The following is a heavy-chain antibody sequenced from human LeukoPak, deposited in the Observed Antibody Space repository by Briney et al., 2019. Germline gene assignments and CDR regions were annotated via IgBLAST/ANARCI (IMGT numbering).Heavy chain of an antibody. CDR1: GGSFSGYY. CDR2: INHSGST. Sequence: PSETLSLTCAVSGGSFSGYYWSWIRQPPGKGLEWIGEINHSGSTNYNPSLKSRVTISVDTSKNQFSLKLSSVTAADTAVYYCARIDVGATSFDYWGQGTLVTVSS. J-gene: IGHJ4*02. D-gene: IGHD1-26*01. CDR3: ARIDVGATSFDY. V-gene: IGHV4-34*01.